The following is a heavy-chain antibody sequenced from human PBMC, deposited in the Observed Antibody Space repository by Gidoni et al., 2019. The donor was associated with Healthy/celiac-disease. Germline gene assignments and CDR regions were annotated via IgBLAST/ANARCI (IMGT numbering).Heavy chain of an antibody. J-gene: IGHJ3*02. Sequence: QVQLVASGGGVVQPGRSLRLSCAASVFTFSSYGMHWVRQAPGKGLEWVAVIWYDGSNKYYADSVKGRFTISRDNSKNTLYLQMNSLRAEDTAVYYCAREGYDSSRDAFDIWGQGTMVTVSS. D-gene: IGHD3-22*01. V-gene: IGHV3-33*01. CDR2: IWYDGSNK. CDR1: VFTFSSYG. CDR3: AREGYDSSRDAFDI.